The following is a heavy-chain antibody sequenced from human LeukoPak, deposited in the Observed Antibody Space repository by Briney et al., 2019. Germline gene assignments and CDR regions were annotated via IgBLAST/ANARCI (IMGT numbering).Heavy chain of an antibody. Sequence: GSLRLSCAASGFTFSNYCMSWVRQAPGKGLEWVSTISGSGGSTYYADSVKGRFTISRDNSKNTLYLQMNSLRAEDTAVYYCAKGVVPAAINWFDPWGQGTLVTVSS. CDR2: ISGSGGST. J-gene: IGHJ5*02. CDR3: AKGVVPAAINWFDP. D-gene: IGHD2-2*01. CDR1: GFTFSNYC. V-gene: IGHV3-23*01.